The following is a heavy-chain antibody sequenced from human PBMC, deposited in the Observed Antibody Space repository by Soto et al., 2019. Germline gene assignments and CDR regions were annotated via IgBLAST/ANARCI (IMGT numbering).Heavy chain of an antibody. J-gene: IGHJ3*01. CDR3: ARLQEYYDFGSGYDDX. D-gene: IGHD3-3*01. V-gene: IGHV4-39*01. CDR1: GGSISSISYY. CDR2: IYYSGST. Sequence: SETLSLTCTVSGGSISSISYYWGWIRQPPGKGLEGIGSIYYSGSTYCNPSLKSRVTISVDTSKNQFSLKLSSVTAADTAVYYCARLQEYYDFGSGYDDXWGQGTIVTV.